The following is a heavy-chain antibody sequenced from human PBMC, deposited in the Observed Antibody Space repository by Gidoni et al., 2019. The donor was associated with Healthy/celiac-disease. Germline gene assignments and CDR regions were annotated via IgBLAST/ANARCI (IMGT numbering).Heavy chain of an antibody. J-gene: IGHJ6*02. CDR3: ARDRGYCSGGSCYNYYYYGMDV. CDR1: GLTFSSYS. V-gene: IGHV3-21*01. D-gene: IGHD2-15*01. Sequence: EVQLVESGGGLVKPGGSLRLSCAASGLTFSSYSMNWVRQAPGKGLEWVSSISSSSSYIYYADSVKGRFTISRDNAKNSLYLQMNSLRAEDTAVYYCARDRGYCSGGSCYNYYYYGMDVWGQGTTVTVSS. CDR2: ISSSSSYI.